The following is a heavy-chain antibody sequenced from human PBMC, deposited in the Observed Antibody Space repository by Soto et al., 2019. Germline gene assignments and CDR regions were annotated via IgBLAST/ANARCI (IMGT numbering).Heavy chain of an antibody. Sequence: QVQLMQSGAEVKKPGASVKVSCKASGYTFTNYYIHWVRQAPGQGLEWLGWIDGDSGGTSYAQKFQGGVTITRGTTINTAYMRPSRLTADDTAVYYCARTPNNGRAGVYGMDVWGQGTTVTVSS. D-gene: IGHD1-26*01. CDR1: GYTFTNYY. V-gene: IGHV1-2*02. J-gene: IGHJ6*02. CDR3: ARTPNNGRAGVYGMDV. CDR2: IDGDSGGT.